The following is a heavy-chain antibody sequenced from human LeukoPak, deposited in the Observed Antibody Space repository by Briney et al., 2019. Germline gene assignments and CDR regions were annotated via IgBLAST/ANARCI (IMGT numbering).Heavy chain of an antibody. Sequence: SQTLSLTCAVSGGSISSGGYSWSWIRQPPGKGLEWIGYIYHSGSTYYNPSLKSRVTISVDRSKNQFSLKLSSVTAADTAVYYRAHAGDFWSGYYPHNWFDPWGQGTLVTVSS. CDR2: IYHSGST. CDR1: GGSISSGGYS. V-gene: IGHV4-30-2*01. D-gene: IGHD3-3*01. CDR3: AHAGDFWSGYYPHNWFDP. J-gene: IGHJ5*02.